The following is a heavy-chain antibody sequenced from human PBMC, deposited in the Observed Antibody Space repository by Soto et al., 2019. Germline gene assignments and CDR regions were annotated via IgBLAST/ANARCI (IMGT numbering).Heavy chain of an antibody. CDR2: IFHDGTA. V-gene: IGHV4-4*01. Sequence: LSLTCAVSGVSLTSGNWWTWVRQSPQRGLEYIGEIFHDGTANYYPSFERRVAMSVDTSRNQFSLKLTSVTAADTAVYFCARLVYDTRLNYMYFDFWGPGTLVTV. CDR3: ARLVYDTRLNYMYFDF. D-gene: IGHD3-10*01. CDR1: GVSLTSGNW. J-gene: IGHJ4*02.